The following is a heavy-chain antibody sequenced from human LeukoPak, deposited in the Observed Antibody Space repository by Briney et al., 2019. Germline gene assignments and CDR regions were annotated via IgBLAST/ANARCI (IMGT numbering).Heavy chain of an antibody. CDR1: GYSISTSYY. J-gene: IGHJ6*03. D-gene: IGHD2-2*01. CDR2: IYRSDST. Sequence: SETLSLTCTVSGYSISTSYYWVWIRQTPGKGLEWIGRIYRSDSTNYNPSLKSRVTISVDTSKNQFSVKENSVTAEDTALYYCARGDCSSTICYSPMDVWGKGTTVTGSS. V-gene: IGHV4-38-2*02. CDR3: ARGDCSSTICYSPMDV.